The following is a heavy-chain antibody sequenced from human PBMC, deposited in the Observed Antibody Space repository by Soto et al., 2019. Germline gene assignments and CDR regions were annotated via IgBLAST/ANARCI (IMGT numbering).Heavy chain of an antibody. V-gene: IGHV4-31*03. CDR1: GASFSEGCRY. CDR3: ARAGIAAAGNRFDY. J-gene: IGHJ4*02. Sequence: LSLTCTVSGASFSEGCRYWWWMRQHPGKGLEWIGYIYYSGSTYYNPSLKSRVTISVDTSKNQFSLKLSSVTAADTAVYYCARAGIAAAGNRFDYWGQGTLVTLSS. D-gene: IGHD6-13*01. CDR2: IYYSGST.